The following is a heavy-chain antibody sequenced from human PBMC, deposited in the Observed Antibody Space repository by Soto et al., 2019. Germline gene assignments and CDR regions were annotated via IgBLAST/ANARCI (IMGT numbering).Heavy chain of an antibody. CDR1: GYTFTSYG. V-gene: IGHV1-18*01. D-gene: IGHD3-3*01. J-gene: IGHJ6*02. Sequence: ASVKFSCKASGYTFTSYGISWVRQAPGQGLEWMGWISAYNGNTNYAQKLQGRVTMTTDTSTSTAYMELRSLRSVDTAVYYCAVLETTPPSHYYYYGMDVWGQGTTVTVSS. CDR3: AVLETTPPSHYYYYGMDV. CDR2: ISAYNGNT.